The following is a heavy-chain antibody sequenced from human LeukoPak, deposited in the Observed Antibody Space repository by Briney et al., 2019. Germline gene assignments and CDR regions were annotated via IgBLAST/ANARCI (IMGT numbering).Heavy chain of an antibody. V-gene: IGHV3-15*01. CDR2: IKSKTDGGTT. CDR3: AKDLRVLLWFGEFVPFDY. Sequence: GGTLRLYCAACGFTLSNAWMRWVREAPGKRLEWVGRIKSKTDGGTTDYAAPVKGRFTISRDDSKNTLYLQMNSLKTEDTAVYYCAKDLRVLLWFGEFVPFDYWGQGTLVTVSS. CDR1: GFTLSNAW. D-gene: IGHD3-10*01. J-gene: IGHJ4*02.